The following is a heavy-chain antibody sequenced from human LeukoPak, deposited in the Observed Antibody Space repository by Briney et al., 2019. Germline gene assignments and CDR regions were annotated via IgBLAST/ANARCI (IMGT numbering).Heavy chain of an antibody. V-gene: IGHV3-7*01. CDR2: IKQDGSGK. CDR3: ARGEYSSSSTVDY. Sequence: GGSLRLSCAASGFTFSSYWMGWVRQAPGKGLEWVANIKQDGSGKYYVDSVKGRFTISRINAKNSLYPQMNSQRAEDTAVYYCARGEYSSSSTVDYWGQGTLVTVSA. CDR1: GFTFSSYW. J-gene: IGHJ4*02. D-gene: IGHD6-6*01.